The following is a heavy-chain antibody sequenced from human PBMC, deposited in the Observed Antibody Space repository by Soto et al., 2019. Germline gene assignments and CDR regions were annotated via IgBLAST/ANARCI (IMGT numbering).Heavy chain of an antibody. J-gene: IGHJ6*02. CDR1: GFTFSSYS. CDR3: ARDGSDYYDIYYYYGMDV. Sequence: EVQLVESGGGLVKPGGSLRLSCAASGFTFSSYSMNWVRQAPGKGLEWVPSISSSSSYIYYADSVTGRFTISRDNAKNSLYLQMNSLRAEDTAVYYCARDGSDYYDIYYYYGMDVWGQGTTVTVSS. D-gene: IGHD3-22*01. V-gene: IGHV3-21*01. CDR2: ISSSSSYI.